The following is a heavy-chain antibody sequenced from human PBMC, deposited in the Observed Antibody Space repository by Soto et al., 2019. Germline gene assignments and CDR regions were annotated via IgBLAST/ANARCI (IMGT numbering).Heavy chain of an antibody. CDR1: GGSISSYY. V-gene: IGHV4-4*07. D-gene: IGHD1-1*01. J-gene: IGHJ5*02. Sequence: SETLSLTCTVSGGSISSYYWSWIRQPAGKGLEWIGRIYSSGKTNYNPSLESRVTMSVDTSKNQFSLSLKSVTAADTAIYYCAGDYNWIRDDFADMRWSFDPWGQGTLVTVSS. CDR3: AGDYNWIRDDFADMRWSFDP. CDR2: IYSSGKT.